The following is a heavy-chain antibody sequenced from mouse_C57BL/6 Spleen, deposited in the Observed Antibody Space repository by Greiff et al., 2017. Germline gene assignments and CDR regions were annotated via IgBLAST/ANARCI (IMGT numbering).Heavy chain of an antibody. Sequence: VQLQQPGAELVRPGSSVKLSCKASGYTFTSYWMHWVKQRPIQGLEWIGNIDPSDSETHYNQKFKDKATLTVNKSSSTAYMQLSSLTSEDSAVYSCSSITSSLSCAYWGQGTTLTVSS. CDR2: IDPSDSET. CDR1: GYTFTSYW. V-gene: IGHV1-52*01. D-gene: IGHD1-1*01. J-gene: IGHJ2*01. CDR3: SSITSSLSCAY.